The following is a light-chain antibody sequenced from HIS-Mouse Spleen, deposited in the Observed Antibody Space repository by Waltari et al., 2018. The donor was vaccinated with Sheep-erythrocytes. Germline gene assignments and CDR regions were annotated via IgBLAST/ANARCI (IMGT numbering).Light chain of an antibody. CDR2: EGS. Sequence: QSALPQPASVSGSPGQSITISCTGTSSDVGRYNVVSWYQQHPGKAPKLMIYEGSKRPSGVSNRFSGSKSGNTASLTISGLQAEDEADYYCCSYAGSSTPWVFGGGTKLTVL. CDR3: CSYAGSSTPWV. J-gene: IGLJ3*02. V-gene: IGLV2-23*01. CDR1: SSDVGRYNV.